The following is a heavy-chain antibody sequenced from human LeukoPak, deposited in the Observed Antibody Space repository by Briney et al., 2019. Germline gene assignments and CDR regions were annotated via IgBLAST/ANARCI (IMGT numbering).Heavy chain of an antibody. CDR3: AKAFYSGSYPPFDY. Sequence: PGGSLRLSCAASGFTFSIYVMSWVRQAPGKGLEWVSAISGSGGSTYYADSVKGRFTISRDNSKDTLYLQMNSLRAEDTAVYYCAKAFYSGSYPPFDYWGQGTLVTVSS. J-gene: IGHJ4*02. V-gene: IGHV3-23*01. CDR1: GFTFSIYV. CDR2: ISGSGGST. D-gene: IGHD1-26*01.